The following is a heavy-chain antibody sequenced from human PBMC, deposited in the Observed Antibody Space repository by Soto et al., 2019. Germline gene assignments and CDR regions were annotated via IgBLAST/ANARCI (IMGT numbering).Heavy chain of an antibody. V-gene: IGHV4-34*01. CDR2: INHSGST. J-gene: IGHJ3*02. Sequence: SETLSLTCAVYGGSFSGYYWSWIRQPPGKGLEWIGEINHSGSTNYNPSLKSRVTISVDTSKNQFSLKLSSVTAADTAVYYCARPRGSYRRPPDAFDIWGQGTMVTVSS. D-gene: IGHD3-16*02. CDR1: GGSFSGYY. CDR3: ARPRGSYRRPPDAFDI.